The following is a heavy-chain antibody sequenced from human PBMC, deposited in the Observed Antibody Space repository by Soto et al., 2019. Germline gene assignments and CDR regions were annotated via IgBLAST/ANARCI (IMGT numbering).Heavy chain of an antibody. V-gene: IGHV1-2*02. D-gene: IGHD5-12*01. CDR2: VNPNSGGS. CDR1: GYTFTGYY. Sequence: ASVKVSCKASGYTFTGYYIHWVRQAPGQGLEWMGWVNPNSGGSNYAQRFQGRATMTRDTSITTAYMELSSLTYDDTAVYYCARANSGDDDEFDYWGQGTLVTVSS. CDR3: ARANSGDDDEFDY. J-gene: IGHJ4*02.